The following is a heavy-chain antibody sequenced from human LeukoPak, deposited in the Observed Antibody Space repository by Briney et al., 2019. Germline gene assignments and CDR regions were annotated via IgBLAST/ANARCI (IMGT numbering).Heavy chain of an antibody. D-gene: IGHD3-10*01. J-gene: IGHJ4*02. CDR3: ARQVGKIYGSGSYRY. CDR2: INHSGST. Sequence: SETLSLTCAVYGGAFSGYYWSWIPQPPGKGLEWIGEINHSGSTNYNPSLNSRVTISVDTSKNQFSLKLSSVTAADTAVYYCARQVGKIYGSGSYRYWGQGTLVTVSS. V-gene: IGHV4-34*01. CDR1: GGAFSGYY.